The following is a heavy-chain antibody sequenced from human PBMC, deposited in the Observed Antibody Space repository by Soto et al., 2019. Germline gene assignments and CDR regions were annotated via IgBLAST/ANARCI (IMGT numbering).Heavy chain of an antibody. Sequence: GKIRSYCWRRIRKKPGKGLEWIGYIYYSGSTNYNPSLKSRVTISVDTSKNQFSLKLSSVTAADTAVYYCARAPADFWSGYYKNNWFDPWGQGTLVTVSS. CDR2: IYYSGST. V-gene: IGHV4-59*01. CDR3: ARAPADFWSGYYKNNWFDP. D-gene: IGHD3-3*01. CDR1: GKIRSYC. J-gene: IGHJ5*02.